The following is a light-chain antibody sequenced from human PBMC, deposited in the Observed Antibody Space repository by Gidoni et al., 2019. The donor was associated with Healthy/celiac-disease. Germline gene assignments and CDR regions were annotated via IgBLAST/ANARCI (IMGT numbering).Light chain of an antibody. CDR1: SSDVGSYNL. J-gene: IGLJ3*02. CDR2: EGS. V-gene: IGLV2-23*01. Sequence: QSALTQPASVSGSPGQPITISCTGTSSDVGSYNLVSWYQQHPGKAPKLMIYEGSKRPSGVSNRFSGSKSGNTASLTISGLQAEDEADYYCCSYAGSSTWVFDGGTKLTVL. CDR3: CSYAGSSTWV.